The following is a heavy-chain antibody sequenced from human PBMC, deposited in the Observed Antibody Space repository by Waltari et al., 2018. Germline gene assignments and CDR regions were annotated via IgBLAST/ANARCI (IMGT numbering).Heavy chain of an antibody. V-gene: IGHV3-48*03. D-gene: IGHD7-27*01. Sequence: EVQLVESGGGLVQPGGSLRLSCVASGFTFTSYDMNWVRQAPGKGLEWISYISGCNTIYYADSVVGRFTISRDNAKNSVYLQMNSLRVEDTAIYYCARAGRNRGLHPLSSGWFDPWGQGTLVTVSS. CDR2: ISGCNTI. CDR1: GFTFTSYD. J-gene: IGHJ5*02. CDR3: ARAGRNRGLHPLSSGWFDP.